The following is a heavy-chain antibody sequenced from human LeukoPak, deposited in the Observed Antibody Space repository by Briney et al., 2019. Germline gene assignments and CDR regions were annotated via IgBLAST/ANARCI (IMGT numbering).Heavy chain of an antibody. CDR3: TAYSTYCSGGSCYPDGPDY. CDR1: GFTFSNAW. J-gene: IGHJ4*02. V-gene: IGHV3-15*01. D-gene: IGHD2-15*01. Sequence: GGSLRLSCAASGFTFSNAWMSWVRQAPGKGLEWVGRIKSKTDGGTTDYAAPVKGRFTISRDDSKTTLYLQMNSLKTEDTAVYYCTAYSTYCSGGSCYPDGPDYWGQGTLVTVSS. CDR2: IKSKTDGGTT.